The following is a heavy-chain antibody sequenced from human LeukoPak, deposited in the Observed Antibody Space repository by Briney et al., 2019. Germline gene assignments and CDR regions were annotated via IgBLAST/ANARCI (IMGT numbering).Heavy chain of an antibody. CDR3: ASRGTGYSSSWYI. D-gene: IGHD6-13*01. CDR1: GYSFTSYW. CDR2: IYPGDSDT. Sequence: GESLKISCKGSGYSFTSYWIGWVRQMPGKGLEWMGIIYPGDSDTRYSPSFQGQVTISADKSISTAYLQRSRLKASDTAIYYCASRGTGYSSSWYIWGQGTLVTVSS. V-gene: IGHV5-51*01. J-gene: IGHJ4*02.